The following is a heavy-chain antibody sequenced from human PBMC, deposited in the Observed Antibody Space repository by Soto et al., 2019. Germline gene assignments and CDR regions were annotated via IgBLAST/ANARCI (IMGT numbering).Heavy chain of an antibody. Sequence: SETLSLTCTVSGGSMTNYYWSWIRQPPGKGLEWIGYIYYSGKSNYIPSLKSRVTMSADTAKNRFSLKMSSVTAADTAVYYCARFGYFSLDAWGRGTTVTVSS. J-gene: IGHJ6*03. D-gene: IGHD3-16*01. CDR2: IYYSGKS. CDR3: ARFGYFSLDA. CDR1: GGSMTNYY. V-gene: IGHV4-59*08.